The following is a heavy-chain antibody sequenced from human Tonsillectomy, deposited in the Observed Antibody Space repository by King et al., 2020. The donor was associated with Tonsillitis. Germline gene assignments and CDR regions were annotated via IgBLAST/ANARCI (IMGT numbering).Heavy chain of an antibody. CDR1: GGSISSSIHY. CDR2: IYYSGST. V-gene: IGHV4-39*02. CDR3: ARAFDY. J-gene: IGHJ4*02. Sequence: QLQESGPGLVKPSETLSLTCTASGGSISSSIHYWAWIRQPPGKGLGWIGSIYYSGSTSFNPSLKSRLTISVDTSKNPFSLKRSSVTAADTAVYYCARAFDYWGQGTLVTVSS.